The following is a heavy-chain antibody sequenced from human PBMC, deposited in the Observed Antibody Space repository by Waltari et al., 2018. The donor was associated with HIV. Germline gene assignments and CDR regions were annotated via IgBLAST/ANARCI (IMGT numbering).Heavy chain of an antibody. CDR3: ARGGAVASNWFDP. CDR1: GFRFVVGG. CDR2: INFNGAWT. Sequence: EVQLVESGGRVVRPGGSLRLPCAASGFRFVVGGMTWVRQVPGKGLEWVSTINFNGAWTGYADSVKGRFIISRDNSKNFVYLEMNNLSGEDTALYYCARGGAVASNWFDPWGQGTLVTVSS. D-gene: IGHD6-19*01. V-gene: IGHV3-20*04. J-gene: IGHJ5*02.